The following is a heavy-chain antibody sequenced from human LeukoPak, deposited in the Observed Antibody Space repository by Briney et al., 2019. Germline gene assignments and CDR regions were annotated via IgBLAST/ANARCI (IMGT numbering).Heavy chain of an antibody. Sequence: GGSLRLSCAASGFTFSSYSMNWVRQAPGKGLEWVSYISSSSSTIYYADSVKGRFTISRDNAKNSLYLQMNSLRAEDTAVYYCASETSYKRHCSSTSCNDYWSQGTLVTVSS. D-gene: IGHD2-2*01. CDR3: ASETSYKRHCSSTSCNDY. CDR2: ISSSSSTI. V-gene: IGHV3-48*01. J-gene: IGHJ4*02. CDR1: GFTFSSYS.